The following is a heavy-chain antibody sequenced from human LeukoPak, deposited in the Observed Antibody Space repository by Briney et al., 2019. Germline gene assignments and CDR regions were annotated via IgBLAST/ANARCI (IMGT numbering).Heavy chain of an antibody. J-gene: IGHJ4*02. CDR2: ISSDGSST. CDR3: ARGYSGSYRVDY. CDR1: GLTFSSYW. V-gene: IGHV3-74*01. D-gene: IGHD1-26*01. Sequence: GGSLRLSCAASGLTFSSYWMHWVRQAPGKGLVWVSRISSDGSSTTYADSVKGRFTISRDNAKNTLYLQMISLRAEDTAVYYCARGYSGSYRVDYWGQGTLVTVSS.